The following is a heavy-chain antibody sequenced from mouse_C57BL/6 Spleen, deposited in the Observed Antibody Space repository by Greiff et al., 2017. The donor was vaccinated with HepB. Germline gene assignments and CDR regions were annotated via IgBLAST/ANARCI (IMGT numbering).Heavy chain of an antibody. CDR3: ASSTVVAHYYAMDY. V-gene: IGHV1-81*01. CDR2: IYPRSGNT. J-gene: IGHJ4*01. D-gene: IGHD1-1*01. CDR1: GYTFTSYG. Sequence: QVQLKESGAELARPGASVKLSCKASGYTFTSYGISWVKQRTGQGLEWIGEIYPRSGNTYYNEKFKGKATLTADKSSSTAYMELRSLTSEDSAVYFCASSTVVAHYYAMDYWGQGTSVTVSS.